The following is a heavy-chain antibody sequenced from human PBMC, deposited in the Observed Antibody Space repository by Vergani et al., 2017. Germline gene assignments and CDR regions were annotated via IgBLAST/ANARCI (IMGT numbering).Heavy chain of an antibody. CDR2: IYYSGST. J-gene: IGHJ5*02. Sequence: QLQLQESGPGLVKPSATLSLTCSVSGASIRSSNYYWGWIRQPPGKGLEWIASIYYSGSTYYNPSLKSRVTISVDTSKNQFSLKLSSVTAADTAVYFCARHSTVELLAKLGWIDPWGQGILVTVSS. CDR1: GASIRSSNYY. CDR3: ARHSTVELLAKLGWIDP. V-gene: IGHV4-39*01. D-gene: IGHD6-19*01.